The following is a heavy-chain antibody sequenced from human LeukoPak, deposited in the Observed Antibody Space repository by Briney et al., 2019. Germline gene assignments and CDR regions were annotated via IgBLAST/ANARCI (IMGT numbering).Heavy chain of an antibody. CDR1: GFIFGSYG. V-gene: IGHV3-23*01. CDR3: ARDWYHAIDY. J-gene: IGHJ4*02. CDR2: IRGSGDST. D-gene: IGHD2-2*01. Sequence: GGSLRLSCAASGFIFGSYGMSWVRQAPGKGLEWVSGIRGSGDSTTYADSVKGRFTVSRDNSKNTLYLQMNSLRAEDTAVYYCARDWYHAIDYWGQGALVTVSS.